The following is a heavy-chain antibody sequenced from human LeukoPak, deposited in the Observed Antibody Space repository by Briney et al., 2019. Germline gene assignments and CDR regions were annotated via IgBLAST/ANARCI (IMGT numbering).Heavy chain of an antibody. J-gene: IGHJ4*02. D-gene: IGHD1-14*01. V-gene: IGHV3-21*04. CDR1: GFTFSSYS. CDR3: AKPARTDYADY. Sequence: GGSLRLSCAASGFTFSSYSMDWVRQAPGKGLEWMASISSRSNNIYYADSVKGRFTISRDNAKNSLYLQMNSLRAEDTAVYYCAKPARTDYADYWGQGTLVTVSS. CDR2: ISSRSNNI.